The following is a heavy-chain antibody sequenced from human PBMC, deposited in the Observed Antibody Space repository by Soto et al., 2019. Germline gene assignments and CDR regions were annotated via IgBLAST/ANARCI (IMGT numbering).Heavy chain of an antibody. CDR2: IYYSGST. D-gene: IGHD3-3*01. CDR1: GGSISSYY. J-gene: IGHJ5*02. Sequence: PSETLSLTCTVSGGSISSYYWSWIRQPPGKGLEWIGYIYYSGSTNYNPSLKSRVTISVDTSKNQFSLKLSSVTAADTAVYYCARVHDFWSGFFLDPWGQGTMVTVYS. V-gene: IGHV4-59*01. CDR3: ARVHDFWSGFFLDP.